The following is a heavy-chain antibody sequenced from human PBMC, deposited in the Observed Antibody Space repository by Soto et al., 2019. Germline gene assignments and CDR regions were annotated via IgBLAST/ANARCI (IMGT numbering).Heavy chain of an antibody. CDR1: GYTFTSYA. D-gene: IGHD3-16*02. Sequence: ASVKVSCKASGYTFTSYAMHWVRQAPGQRLEWMGWINAGNGNTKYSQKFQGRVTITRDTSASTAYMELSSLGSEDTAVYYCARAMAIYDYVWGSYRLGYWGQGTLVTVSS. J-gene: IGHJ4*02. CDR3: ARAMAIYDYVWGSYRLGY. CDR2: INAGNGNT. V-gene: IGHV1-3*01.